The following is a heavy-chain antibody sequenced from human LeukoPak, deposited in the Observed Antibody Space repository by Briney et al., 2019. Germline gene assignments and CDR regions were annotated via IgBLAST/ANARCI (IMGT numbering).Heavy chain of an antibody. CDR2: ISYDGTDK. CDR1: GFTFNTFG. D-gene: IGHD3/OR15-3a*01. V-gene: IGHV3-30*03. J-gene: IGHJ3*02. CDR3: ARVFRPSLTVFIRGAFDI. Sequence: GGSLRLSCAASGFTFNTFGMHWVRQAPGKGLEWVAVISYDGTDKYYADSLKGRFTISRDNSKNTLYLQMNSLRAEDTAVYYCARVFRPSLTVFIRGAFDIWGQGTMVTVSS.